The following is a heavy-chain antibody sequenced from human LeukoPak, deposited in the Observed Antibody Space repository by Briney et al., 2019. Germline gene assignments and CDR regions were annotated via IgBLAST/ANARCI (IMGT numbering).Heavy chain of an antibody. V-gene: IGHV4-34*08. CDR2: INHSGST. CDR3: AISPGIAAAGWFDP. Sequence: GSLRLSCAASGFTFSSYAMSWVRQAPGKGLEWIGEINHSGSTNYNPSLKSRVTISVDTSKNQFSLKLSSVTAADTAVYYCAISPGIAAAGWFDPWAREPWSPSPQ. J-gene: IGHJ5*02. D-gene: IGHD6-13*01. CDR1: GFTFSSYA.